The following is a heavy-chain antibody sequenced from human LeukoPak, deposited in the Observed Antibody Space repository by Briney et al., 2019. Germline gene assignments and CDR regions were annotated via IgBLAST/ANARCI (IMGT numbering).Heavy chain of an antibody. Sequence: GGSLRLSCTGSGFPFSSYPMSWVRQAPGKGLEGVSYISASGSDTYYADSVKGRLTTSRDNSKNTLYLEMNSLRVEDTAVYYCVLDARLGESLRWGQGTLVTVSS. D-gene: IGHD3-16*01. J-gene: IGHJ4*02. CDR2: ISASGSDT. CDR3: VLDARLGESLR. V-gene: IGHV3-23*01. CDR1: GFPFSSYP.